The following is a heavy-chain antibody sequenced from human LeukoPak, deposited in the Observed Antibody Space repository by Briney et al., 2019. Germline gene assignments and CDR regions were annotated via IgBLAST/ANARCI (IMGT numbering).Heavy chain of an antibody. CDR3: ASRYYDSSGPYYYYYYGMDV. J-gene: IGHJ6*02. Sequence: GSSVKVSCKASGGTFSSYAISWVRQAPGQGLEWMGGIIPIFGTASYAQKFQGRVTITADESTSTAYVELSSLRSEDTAVYYCASRYYDSSGPYYYYYYGMDVWGQGTTVTVSS. CDR2: IIPIFGTA. D-gene: IGHD3-22*01. CDR1: GGTFSSYA. V-gene: IGHV1-69*01.